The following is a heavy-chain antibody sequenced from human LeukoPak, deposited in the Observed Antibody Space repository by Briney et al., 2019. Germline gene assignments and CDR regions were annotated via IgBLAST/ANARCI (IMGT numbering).Heavy chain of an antibody. Sequence: VESPVLYCKGSGYTFTNHWISWVRQMPGKGLEWMGKIDPSDSYTNYSPSFQGHVTISADKSISTAYLQWSSLKASDTAMYYCARHLPGYSSNWYMEAWGQGTLVTVSS. J-gene: IGHJ5*02. CDR1: GYTFTNHW. CDR2: IDPSDSYT. V-gene: IGHV5-10-1*01. D-gene: IGHD6-13*01. CDR3: ARHLPGYSSNWYMEA.